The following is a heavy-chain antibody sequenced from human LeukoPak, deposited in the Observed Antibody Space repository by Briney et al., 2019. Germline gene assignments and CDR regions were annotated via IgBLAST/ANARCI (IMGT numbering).Heavy chain of an antibody. CDR2: IYPGDSDT. Sequence: PGDSLKISCQGTGYTFTRHWIGWVRQMPGKGLEWMGIIYPGDSDTKYSPSFQGQVTISADKSISTAYLQWSSLKASDTAMYYCARTGYTSGWYVGSFDYWGQGTLVTVSS. V-gene: IGHV5-51*01. CDR1: GYTFTRHW. J-gene: IGHJ4*02. D-gene: IGHD6-19*01. CDR3: ARTGYTSGWYVGSFDY.